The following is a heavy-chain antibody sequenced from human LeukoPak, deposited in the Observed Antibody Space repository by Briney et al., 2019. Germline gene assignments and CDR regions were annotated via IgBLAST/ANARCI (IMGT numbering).Heavy chain of an antibody. Sequence: AGGSLRLSCAASRFTFSTYVMTWVRRAPGKGLEWVSSISAGGSFTYYADAVKGRFTISRDNSRDNSKNTVYLQMNSLRAEDTAVYYCAKGLSSGWNLKGSDYWGQGTLVTVSS. CDR2: ISAGGSFT. J-gene: IGHJ4*02. V-gene: IGHV3-23*01. D-gene: IGHD6-19*01. CDR3: AKGLSSGWNLKGSDY. CDR1: RFTFSTYV.